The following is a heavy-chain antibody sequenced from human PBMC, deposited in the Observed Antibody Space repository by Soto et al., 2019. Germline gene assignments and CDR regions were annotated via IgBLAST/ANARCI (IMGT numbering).Heavy chain of an antibody. V-gene: IGHV3-7*02. CDR2: IKQDENGK. CDR3: APHDGAAAAGLVRDF. D-gene: IGHD6-13*01. Sequence: EVQLVESGGGLVQPGGSLRLSCEASGFTFSSRWMTWVRQGPGKGLEWVANIKQDENGKDYVDSVKGRFTISRDNAKNSLYVQMTSLGAEDTAVYCCAPHDGAAAAGLVRDFWGQGTLVTVSS. J-gene: IGHJ4*02. CDR1: GFTFSSRW.